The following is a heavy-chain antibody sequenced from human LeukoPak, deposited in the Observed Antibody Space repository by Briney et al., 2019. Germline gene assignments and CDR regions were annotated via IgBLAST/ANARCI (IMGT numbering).Heavy chain of an antibody. Sequence: GGSLRLSCAASGFTFSSHAMSWVRRAPGKGLEWVSGLIENGATTYYADSVKGRFTISRDNSKNTLYLQMNSLRAEDTAVYYCAKNGVFYYGSGSYYNLYYFDYWGQGTLVTVSS. CDR3: AKNGVFYYGSGSYYNLYYFDY. CDR1: GFTFSSHA. D-gene: IGHD3-10*01. CDR2: LIENGATT. J-gene: IGHJ4*02. V-gene: IGHV3-23*01.